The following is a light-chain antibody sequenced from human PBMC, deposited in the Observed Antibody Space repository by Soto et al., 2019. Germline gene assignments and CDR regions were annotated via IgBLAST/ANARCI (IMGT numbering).Light chain of an antibody. Sequence: DIQMTQSPSSLSASVGDRVPITCRASQDLDRWLAWYQQKPGEAPKVLIFAASSLQSGLPSRFSGGGSGTDFTLTISSLQPEDFATYYCQQSNNHPISFGQGTRLEI. CDR2: AAS. CDR1: QDLDRW. CDR3: QQSNNHPIS. V-gene: IGKV1-12*01. J-gene: IGKJ5*01.